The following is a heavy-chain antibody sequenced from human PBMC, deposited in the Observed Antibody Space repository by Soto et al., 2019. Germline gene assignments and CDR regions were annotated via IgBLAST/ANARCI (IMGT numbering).Heavy chain of an antibody. D-gene: IGHD3-16*02. CDR3: ATTKYYDYIWGSYRLGAFDI. CDR1: GGSISSSSYY. V-gene: IGHV4-39*01. Sequence: PSETLSLTCTVSGGSISSSSYYWGWIRQPPGKGLEWIGSIYYSGSTYYNPSLKSRVTISVDTSKNQFSLKLSSVTAADTAVYYCATTKYYDYIWGSYRLGAFDIWGQGTMVTVSS. CDR2: IYYSGST. J-gene: IGHJ3*02.